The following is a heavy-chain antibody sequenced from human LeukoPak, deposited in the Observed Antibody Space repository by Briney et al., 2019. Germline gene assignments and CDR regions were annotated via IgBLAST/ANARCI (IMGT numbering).Heavy chain of an antibody. D-gene: IGHD3-22*01. CDR3: AHLYYYDSSGYGPFDY. J-gene: IGHJ4*02. CDR1: GFSLSTSGVG. Sequence: SGPTLVKPTQTLTLTCTFSGFSLSTSGVGVGWIRQPPGKALEWLALIYWDDDKRYSPSLKSRLTITKDTSKNQVVLTMTNMDPVDTATYYCAHLYYYDSSGYGPFDYWGQGTLVTVSS. V-gene: IGHV2-5*02. CDR2: IYWDDDK.